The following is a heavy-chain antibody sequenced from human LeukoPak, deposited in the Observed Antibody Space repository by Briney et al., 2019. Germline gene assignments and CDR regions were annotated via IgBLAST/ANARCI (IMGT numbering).Heavy chain of an antibody. V-gene: IGHV4-4*07. CDR1: SGSINSYY. D-gene: IGHD1-26*01. J-gene: IGHJ4*02. CDR2: IYTTGAT. CDR3: GRQGYTASYYFLDF. Sequence: SETLSLTCTVSSGSINSYYWGWVRQPPGKGLEWIGRIYTTGATQYNPSLKSRVTMSIDTSTNQFSLNLRCMTAADTAVYYCGRQGYTASYYFLDFWSQGTLVAVS.